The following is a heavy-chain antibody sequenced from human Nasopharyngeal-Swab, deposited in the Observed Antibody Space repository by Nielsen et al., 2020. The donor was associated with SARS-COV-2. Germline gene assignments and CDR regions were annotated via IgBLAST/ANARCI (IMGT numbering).Heavy chain of an antibody. Sequence: GGSLRLSCAASGFTFSNYAMSCVRPAPGKGLEWVSTISSNGDYTHYADSVKGRFTISRDNSKNTLFLQMNSLSPEDTAVYYCAKSGRPFEAFDIWGQGTMVTVSS. V-gene: IGHV3-23*01. CDR2: ISSNGDYT. CDR1: GFTFSNYA. J-gene: IGHJ3*02. CDR3: AKSGRPFEAFDI. D-gene: IGHD7-27*01.